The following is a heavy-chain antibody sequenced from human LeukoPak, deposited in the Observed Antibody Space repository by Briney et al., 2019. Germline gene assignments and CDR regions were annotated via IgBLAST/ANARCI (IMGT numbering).Heavy chain of an antibody. V-gene: IGHV3-21*01. Sequence: GGSLRLSCAASGFTFSSYSMNWVRQAPGKGLEWVSSISSSSSYIYYADSVKGRFTISRDNAKSSLYLQMNSLRAEDTAVYYCASVVRDAFDIWGQGTMVTVSS. D-gene: IGHD3-10*01. CDR2: ISSSSSYI. CDR3: ASVVRDAFDI. J-gene: IGHJ3*02. CDR1: GFTFSSYS.